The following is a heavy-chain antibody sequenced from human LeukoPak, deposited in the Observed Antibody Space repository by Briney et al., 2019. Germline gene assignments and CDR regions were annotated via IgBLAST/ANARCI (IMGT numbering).Heavy chain of an antibody. CDR2: ISYDGSNK. Sequence: GGSLRLSCAASGFTFSGYAMHWVRQAPGKGLEWVAVISYDGSNKYYADSVKGRFTISRDNSKNTLYLQMNSLRAEDTAVYYCARVPCSSTSCYWGSFDYWGQGTLVTVSS. V-gene: IGHV3-30-3*01. D-gene: IGHD2-2*01. J-gene: IGHJ4*02. CDR1: GFTFSGYA. CDR3: ARVPCSSTSCYWGSFDY.